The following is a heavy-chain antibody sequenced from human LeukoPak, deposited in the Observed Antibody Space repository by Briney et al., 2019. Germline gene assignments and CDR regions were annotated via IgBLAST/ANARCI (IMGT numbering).Heavy chain of an antibody. D-gene: IGHD2-8*01. Sequence: PGGSLRLSCAASGFTVSSNYMSWVRQAPGKGLEWVSVIYSGGSTYYADSAKGRFTISRDNSKNTLYLQMNSLRAEDTAVYYCAKDGGYCTNGVCKYYYYMDVWGKGTTVTVSS. J-gene: IGHJ6*03. CDR1: GFTVSSNY. CDR3: AKDGGYCTNGVCKYYYYMDV. CDR2: IYSGGST. V-gene: IGHV3-66*01.